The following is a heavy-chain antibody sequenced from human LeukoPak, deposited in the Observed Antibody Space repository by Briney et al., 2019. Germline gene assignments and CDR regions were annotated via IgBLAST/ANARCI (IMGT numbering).Heavy chain of an antibody. CDR3: ARHGYSEYGFDP. J-gene: IGHJ5*02. V-gene: IGHV4-59*08. CDR2: IYYSGTT. Sequence: SETLSLTCTVSGVSISNYYWTWIRQPPGKGLEWIGYIYYSGTTKYNPSLKSRVTMSVHTSNNQVSLKLSSVTAADTAVYYCARHGYSEYGFDPWGQGTLVTVSP. D-gene: IGHD5-12*01. CDR1: GVSISNYY.